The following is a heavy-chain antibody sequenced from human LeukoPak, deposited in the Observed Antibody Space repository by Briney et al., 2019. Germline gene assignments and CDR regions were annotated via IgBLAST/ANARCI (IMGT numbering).Heavy chain of an antibody. CDR2: IIPILGIA. J-gene: IGHJ3*02. CDR3: ARSDNWNYGLDAFDI. V-gene: IGHV1-69*04. D-gene: IGHD1-7*01. Sequence: SVKVSCKASGGTFSSYAISWVRQAPGQGLAWMGRIIPILGIANYAQKFQGRVTITADKSTSTAYMELSSLRSEDTAVYYCARSDNWNYGLDAFDIWGQGTMVTVSS. CDR1: GGTFSSYA.